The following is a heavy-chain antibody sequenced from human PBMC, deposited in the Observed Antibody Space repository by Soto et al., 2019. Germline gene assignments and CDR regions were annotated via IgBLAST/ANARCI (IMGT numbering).Heavy chain of an antibody. V-gene: IGHV3-15*07. CDR2: IKSKTDGGTT. Sequence: GGSLRLSCAASGFTFSNAWMNWVRQAPGKGLEWVGRIKSKTDGGTTDYAAPVKGRFTISRDYSKNTLYLQMNSLKTEDTAVYYCTTLSVLNIVVVPAAMENWFDPWGQGTLVTVSS. CDR3: TTLSVLNIVVVPAAMENWFDP. J-gene: IGHJ5*02. CDR1: GFTFSNAW. D-gene: IGHD2-2*01.